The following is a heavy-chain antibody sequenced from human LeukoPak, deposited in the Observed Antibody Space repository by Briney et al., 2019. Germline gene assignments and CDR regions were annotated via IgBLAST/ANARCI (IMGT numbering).Heavy chain of an antibody. CDR2: INPNSGGT. J-gene: IGHJ6*03. CDR1: GYTFTGYY. V-gene: IGHV1-2*02. D-gene: IGHD2-2*02. Sequence: GASVKVSCKASGYTFTGYYMHWVRQAPGQGLEWMGWINPNSGGTNYAQKFQGRVTMTRDTSISTAYMELSRLRSDDTAVYYCARDIVPAAINYYYYMDVWGKGTTVTVSS. CDR3: ARDIVPAAINYYYYMDV.